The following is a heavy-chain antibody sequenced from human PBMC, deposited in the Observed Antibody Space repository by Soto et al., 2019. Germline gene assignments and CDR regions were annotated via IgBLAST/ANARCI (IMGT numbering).Heavy chain of an antibody. CDR3: ARVDYGDNPYNWFDP. J-gene: IGHJ5*02. CDR2: IYYSGST. D-gene: IGHD4-17*01. CDR1: GGSISSYY. Sequence: ETLSLTCTVSGGSISSYYWSWIRQPPGKGLEWIGYIYYSGSTNYNPSLKSRVTISVDTSKNQFSLKLSSVTAADTAVYYCARVDYGDNPYNWFDPWGQGTLVTV. V-gene: IGHV4-59*01.